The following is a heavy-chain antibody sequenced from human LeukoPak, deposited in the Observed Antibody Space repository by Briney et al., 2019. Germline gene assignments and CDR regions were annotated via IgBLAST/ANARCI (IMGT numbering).Heavy chain of an antibody. J-gene: IGHJ4*02. CDR2: ISYDGSNK. Sequence: GGSLRLSCAASGFTFSSYAMSWVRQAPGKGLEWVAVISYDGSNKYYADSVKGRFTISRDNSKNTLYLQMNSLRAEDTAVYYCAKDLQADFWSGYSAFDYWGQGTLVTVSS. CDR3: AKDLQADFWSGYSAFDY. D-gene: IGHD3-3*01. CDR1: GFTFSSYA. V-gene: IGHV3-30*18.